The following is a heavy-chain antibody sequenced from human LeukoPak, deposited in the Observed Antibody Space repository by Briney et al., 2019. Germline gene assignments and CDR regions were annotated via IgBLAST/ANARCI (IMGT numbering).Heavy chain of an antibody. Sequence: GGSLRLSCAASGFTFNNYAMSWVRQAPGKGLEWVSAISGSGGSTYYADSVKGRFTISRDNSKNTLYLQMNSLRAEDTAVYYCAKPNLYYDFWSGYLDWGQGTLVTVSS. CDR2: ISGSGGST. V-gene: IGHV3-23*01. CDR1: GFTFNNYA. J-gene: IGHJ4*02. CDR3: AKPNLYYDFWSGYLD. D-gene: IGHD3-3*01.